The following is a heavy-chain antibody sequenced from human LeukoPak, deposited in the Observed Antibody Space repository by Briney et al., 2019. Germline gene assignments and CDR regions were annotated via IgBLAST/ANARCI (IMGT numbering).Heavy chain of an antibody. D-gene: IGHD2-15*01. Sequence: GRSLRLSCAASGFTFSSYAMHGVRQAPGKGLEWVAVISYDGSKKYYADSVKGRFTISRDNSKNTLYLQMNSLRAEDTAVYYCARDKSCSGGSCYYFDYWGQGTLVTVSS. V-gene: IGHV3-30-3*01. CDR1: GFTFSSYA. CDR3: ARDKSCSGGSCYYFDY. CDR2: ISYDGSKK. J-gene: IGHJ4*02.